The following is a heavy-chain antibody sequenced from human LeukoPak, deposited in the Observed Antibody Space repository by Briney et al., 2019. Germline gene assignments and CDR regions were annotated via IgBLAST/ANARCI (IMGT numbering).Heavy chain of an antibody. CDR3: AELGITMNGGV. CDR1: GFTFSSYE. D-gene: IGHD3-22*01. CDR2: ISSSGSTI. J-gene: IGHJ6*04. V-gene: IGHV3-48*03. Sequence: GGSLRLSCAASGFTFSSYEMNWVRQAPGKGLEWVSYISSSGSTISYADSVKGRFTISRDNAKTSLYLQMNSLRAEDTAVYEWAELGITMNGGVWGKGTTVTISS.